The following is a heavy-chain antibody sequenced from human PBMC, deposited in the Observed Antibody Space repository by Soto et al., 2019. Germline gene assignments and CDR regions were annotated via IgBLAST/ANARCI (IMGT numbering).Heavy chain of an antibody. D-gene: IGHD6-6*01. V-gene: IGHV3-33*01. Sequence: QVQLVESGGGVVQPGRSLRLSCAASGFTFSSYGMHWVRQAPGKGLEWVAVIWYDGSNKYYADSVKGRFTISRDNSKNTLYLQMNSLRAEVTAVYYCSRESTGIASPSYYYYCMHVWGQGTTVTVSS. CDR1: GFTFSSYG. CDR3: SRESTGIASPSYYYYCMHV. CDR2: IWYDGSNK. J-gene: IGHJ6*02.